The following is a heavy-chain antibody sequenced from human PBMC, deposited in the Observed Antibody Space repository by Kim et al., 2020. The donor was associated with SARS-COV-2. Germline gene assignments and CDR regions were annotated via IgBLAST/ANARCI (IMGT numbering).Heavy chain of an antibody. Sequence: GGSLRLSCAASGFTFSSCAMGWVRQAPGKGLEWVSSISSIGAGTYYADSVKGRFTISRDNSKNTLYLQMNSLRAEDTAVYYCAKREVRGRDGYTYYFDYWGQGTLVTVSS. CDR1: GFTFSSCA. J-gene: IGHJ4*02. V-gene: IGHV3-23*01. CDR2: ISSIGAGT. D-gene: IGHD5-12*01. CDR3: AKREVRGRDGYTYYFDY.